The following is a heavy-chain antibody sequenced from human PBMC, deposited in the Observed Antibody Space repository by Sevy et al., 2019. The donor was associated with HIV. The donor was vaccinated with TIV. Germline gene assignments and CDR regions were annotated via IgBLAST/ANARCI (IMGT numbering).Heavy chain of an antibody. CDR1: GFSFRNYG. CDR2: ISFDGDTK. J-gene: IGHJ6*02. V-gene: IGHV3-30*18. Sequence: GGSLRLSCAASGFSFRNYGMHWVRQAPGKGLEWLALISFDGDTKYYGDSVKGRFTISRDNSKNTLYLQMKSLRVEDTAVYYCAKRGGHDTSGYVSYYYYGMDVWGQGTTVTVSS. CDR3: AKRGGHDTSGYVSYYYYGMDV. D-gene: IGHD3-22*01.